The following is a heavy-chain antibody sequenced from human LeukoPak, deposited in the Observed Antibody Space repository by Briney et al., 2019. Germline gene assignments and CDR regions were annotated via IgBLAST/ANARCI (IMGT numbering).Heavy chain of an antibody. CDR3: AKDIYGGNSRGGPVFDY. V-gene: IGHV3-9*01. D-gene: IGHD4-23*01. Sequence: QAGGSLRLSCAASGFTFDDYAMHWVRQAPGKGLEWVSGISWNSGSIGYADSVKGRFTISRDNAKNSLYLQMNSLRAEDTALYYCAKDIYGGNSRGGPVFDYWGQGTLVTVSS. J-gene: IGHJ4*02. CDR2: ISWNSGSI. CDR1: GFTFDDYA.